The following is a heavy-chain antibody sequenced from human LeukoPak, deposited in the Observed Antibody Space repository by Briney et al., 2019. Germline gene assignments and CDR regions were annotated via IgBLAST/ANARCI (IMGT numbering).Heavy chain of an antibody. CDR3: ARATMVRGVT. Sequence: ASVKVSCKASGYTFTGYYMHWVRQAPGQGLEWMGWIDPKSGGTNYAQKFRGRVTMTRDTSISTAYMELSRLRSDDTAVYYCARATMVRGVTWGQGTLVTVSS. CDR1: GYTFTGYY. D-gene: IGHD3-10*01. CDR2: IDPKSGGT. V-gene: IGHV1-2*02. J-gene: IGHJ5*02.